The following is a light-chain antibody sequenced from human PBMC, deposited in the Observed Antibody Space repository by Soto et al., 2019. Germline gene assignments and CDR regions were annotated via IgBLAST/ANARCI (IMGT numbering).Light chain of an antibody. CDR1: TGAVTSGYY. J-gene: IGLJ3*02. CDR2: STS. CDR3: LLYYGGAQLGV. Sequence: QAVVTQEPSLTVSPGGTVTLTCASSTGAVTSGYYPNWYQQKPGQAPRALIYSTSDKQSRTPARFSSSLLGGKAALTLSGVQLEDEAEYYCLLYYGGAQLGVFGGGTKVTVL. V-gene: IGLV7-43*01.